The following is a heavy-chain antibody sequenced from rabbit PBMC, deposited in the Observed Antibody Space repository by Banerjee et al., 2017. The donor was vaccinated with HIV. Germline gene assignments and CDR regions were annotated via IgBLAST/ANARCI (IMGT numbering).Heavy chain of an antibody. CDR3: ARGYDAGYTGYGDATGFNL. CDR2: IDPVFGAT. D-gene: IGHD6-1*01. V-gene: IGHV1S40*01. J-gene: IGHJ4*01. Sequence: QSLEESGGDLVKPGASLTLTCTASGFSFSSSYYMCWVRQAPGKGLEWIGYIDPVFGATYYASWVNGRFTISKTSSTTVTLQMTSLTAADTATYFCARGYDAGYTGYGDATGFNLWGPGTLVTVS. CDR1: GFSFSSSYY.